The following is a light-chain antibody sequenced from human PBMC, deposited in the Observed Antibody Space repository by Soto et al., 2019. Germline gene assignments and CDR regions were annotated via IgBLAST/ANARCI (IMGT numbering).Light chain of an antibody. CDR1: SSNIGRNT. Sequence: QSVLTQAPSASDTPGQRVTISCSGGSSNIGRNTVNWYQQLPGTAPKLLIYRNNRRPSGVPDRFSGSKSGTSASLAISGLQSEDEADYYCAAGGNSLTDYVFGTGTKVTVL. J-gene: IGLJ1*01. V-gene: IGLV1-44*01. CDR2: RNN. CDR3: AAGGNSLTDYV.